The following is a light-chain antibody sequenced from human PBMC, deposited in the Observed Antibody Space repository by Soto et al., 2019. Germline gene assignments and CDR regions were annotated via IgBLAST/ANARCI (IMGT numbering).Light chain of an antibody. CDR3: QQYGTYCT. V-gene: IGKV1-5*03. CDR1: QSISTS. Sequence: DIQMTQSPSILSVSVGDRVTITCRASQSISTSMAWYQQKPGKAPKLLIYQASSVENGVPSRFSGSGSGTEFTLIISSLQPDDCATYYCQQYGTYCTFGQGTKVEIK. CDR2: QAS. J-gene: IGKJ2*02.